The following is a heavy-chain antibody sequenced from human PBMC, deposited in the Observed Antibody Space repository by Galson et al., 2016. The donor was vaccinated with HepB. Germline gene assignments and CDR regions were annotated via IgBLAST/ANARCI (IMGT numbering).Heavy chain of an antibody. D-gene: IGHD2-8*02. Sequence: SETLSPTCSVSGASISDSFWSWIRQPAGKGLEWIGRFHTSGSSYRPSLRGRVTMPADTSKNQFSLRLASVTAADTAVYYCARDCTGGTCKFARHDAFDIWGQGTMVTVSS. CDR2: FHTSGS. V-gene: IGHV4-4*07. J-gene: IGHJ3*02. CDR1: GASISDSF. CDR3: ARDCTGGTCKFARHDAFDI.